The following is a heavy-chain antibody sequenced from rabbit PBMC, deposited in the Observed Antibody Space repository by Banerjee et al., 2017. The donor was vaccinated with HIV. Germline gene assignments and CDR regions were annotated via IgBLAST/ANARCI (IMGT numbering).Heavy chain of an antibody. CDR3: ARTDSTYYRDFNL. Sequence: QEQLEESGGDLVKPEGSLTLTCTASGFSFSSSYYMCWVRQAPGKGLEWIACIDTGDGNTYYASWAKGRFTISKTSSTTVTLQMTSLTAADTATYFCARTDSTYYRDFNLWGPGTLVTVS. D-gene: IGHD8-1*01. CDR2: IDTGDGNT. V-gene: IGHV1S45*01. J-gene: IGHJ4*01. CDR1: GFSFSSSYY.